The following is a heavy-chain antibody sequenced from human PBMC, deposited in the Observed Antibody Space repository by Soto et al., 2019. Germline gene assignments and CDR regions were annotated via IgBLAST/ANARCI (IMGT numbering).Heavy chain of an antibody. D-gene: IGHD2-2*01. CDR2: IYYSGST. V-gene: IGHV4-39*01. CDR3: ARGGPYCSSTSCYRGKLHWFDP. J-gene: IGHJ5*02. CDR1: GGSISSSSYY. Sequence: PSETLYRTCTVSGGSISSSSYYWGWIRQPPGKGLEWIGSIYYSGSTYYNPSLKIRVTISVDTSKNQFSLKLSSVTAADTAVYYCARGGPYCSSTSCYRGKLHWFDPGGQGTQVT.